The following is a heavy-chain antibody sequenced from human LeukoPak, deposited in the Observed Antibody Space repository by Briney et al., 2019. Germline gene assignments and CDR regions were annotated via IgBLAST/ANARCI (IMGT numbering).Heavy chain of an antibody. CDR2: IYYSGST. Sequence: SETLSLTCSVSGGSISSGDYYWSWIRQPPGKGLEWIGYIYYSGSTYYNPSLKSRVTISVDTSKNQFSLKLSSVTAADTAVYYCASITALSGSYFGYFDYWGQGTLVTVSS. V-gene: IGHV4-30-4*08. D-gene: IGHD1-26*01. CDR1: GGSISSGDYY. CDR3: ASITALSGSYFGYFDY. J-gene: IGHJ4*02.